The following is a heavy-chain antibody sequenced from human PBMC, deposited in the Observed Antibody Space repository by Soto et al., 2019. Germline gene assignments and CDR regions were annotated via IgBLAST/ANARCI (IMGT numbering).Heavy chain of an antibody. Sequence: QVQLVQSGAEVKKPGASVKVSCKASGYTFTNYYIHRVRQAPGQGLEWMGIINPTSGSKNYAQKFQGRVTLTYDTSTTTVYMELSGLRSEDTAVLYCARDLAAGDHWGQGTLVTVSS. J-gene: IGHJ4*02. D-gene: IGHD6-13*01. V-gene: IGHV1-46*01. CDR2: INPTSGSK. CDR3: ARDLAAGDH. CDR1: GYTFTNYY.